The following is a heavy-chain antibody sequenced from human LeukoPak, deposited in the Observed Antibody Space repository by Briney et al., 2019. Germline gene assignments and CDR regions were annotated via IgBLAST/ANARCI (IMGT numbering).Heavy chain of an antibody. D-gene: IGHD3-22*01. Sequence: SETLSLTCTVSGGSISSSSYYWGWIRQPPGKGLEWIGSIYYSGSTYYNPSLKSRVTISVDTSKNQFSLKPSSVTAADTAVYYCATQLMIVVAPFDYWGQGTLVTVSS. J-gene: IGHJ4*02. CDR3: ATQLMIVVAPFDY. CDR1: GGSISSSSYY. CDR2: IYYSGST. V-gene: IGHV4-39*01.